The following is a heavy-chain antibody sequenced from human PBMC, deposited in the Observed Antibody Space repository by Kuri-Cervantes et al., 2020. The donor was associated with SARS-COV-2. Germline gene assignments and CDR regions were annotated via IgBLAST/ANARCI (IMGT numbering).Heavy chain of an antibody. CDR2: IKQDGSEE. CDR3: AKDPRLGDAFDI. Sequence: ETLSLTCAASGFTSSSYWMSWVRQAPGKGLEWVANIKQDGSEEYYVDSVKGRFTISRDNVKNSLYLQMNSLRAEDTAVYYCAKDPRLGDAFDIWGQGTMVTVSS. J-gene: IGHJ3*02. V-gene: IGHV3-7*01. CDR1: GFTSSSYW. D-gene: IGHD6-25*01.